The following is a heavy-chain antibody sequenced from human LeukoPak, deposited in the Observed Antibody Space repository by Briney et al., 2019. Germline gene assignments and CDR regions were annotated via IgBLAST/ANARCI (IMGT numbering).Heavy chain of an antibody. CDR1: GYTFSTYE. J-gene: IGHJ4*02. CDR2: ISSTGSNI. V-gene: IGHV3-48*03. D-gene: IGHD3-22*01. CDR3: AATYYYDGSGDY. Sequence: GSLRLSCAASGYTFSTYEMNWVRQAPGKGLELVSYISSTGSNIYYADSVKGRFTISRDKAKNSLYLLMNSLRTEDTAVYYCAATYYYDGSGDYWGQGTLVTVAS.